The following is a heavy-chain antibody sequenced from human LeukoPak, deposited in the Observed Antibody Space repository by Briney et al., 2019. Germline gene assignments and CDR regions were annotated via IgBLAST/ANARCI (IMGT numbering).Heavy chain of an antibody. CDR1: GGSFSGYY. V-gene: IGHV4-34*01. CDR2: INHIGST. J-gene: IGHJ5*02. Sequence: SETLSLTCAVYGGSFSGYYWSWIRQPPGKGLEWIGEINHIGSTNYNPSLKSRVTISLDTSKHKFSLKLRSVTAADTAVYYCARGLRRLGYNWFDPWGQGPLVTVSS. D-gene: IGHD6-19*01. CDR3: ARGLRRLGYNWFDP.